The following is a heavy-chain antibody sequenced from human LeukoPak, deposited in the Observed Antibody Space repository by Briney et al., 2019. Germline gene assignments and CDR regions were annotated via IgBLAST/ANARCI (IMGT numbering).Heavy chain of an antibody. CDR2: MNPNSGNT. V-gene: IGHV1-8*01. D-gene: IGHD2-21*02. CDR3: ARVPYCGGDCYNSYFDY. J-gene: IGHJ4*02. CDR1: GYTFTSYD. Sequence: ASVKVSCTAAGYTFTSYDINWVRQATGQGLEWMGWMNPNSGNTGYAQKFQGRVTMTRNTSTSTAYMELSSLRSEDTAVYYCARVPYCGGDCYNSYFDYWGQGTLVTVSS.